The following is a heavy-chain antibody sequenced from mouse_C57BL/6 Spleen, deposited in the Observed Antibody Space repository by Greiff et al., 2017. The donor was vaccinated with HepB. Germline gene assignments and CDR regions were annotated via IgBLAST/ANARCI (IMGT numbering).Heavy chain of an antibody. CDR1: GFTFSSYT. Sequence: EVKVEESGGGLVKPGGSLKLSCAASGFTFSSYTMSWVRQTPEKRLEWVATISGGGGNTYYPDSVKGRFTISRDNAKNTLYLQMSSLRSEDTALYYCARHPYGYDYFDYWGQGTTLTVSS. CDR2: ISGGGGNT. D-gene: IGHD2-2*01. V-gene: IGHV5-9*01. CDR3: ARHPYGYDYFDY. J-gene: IGHJ2*01.